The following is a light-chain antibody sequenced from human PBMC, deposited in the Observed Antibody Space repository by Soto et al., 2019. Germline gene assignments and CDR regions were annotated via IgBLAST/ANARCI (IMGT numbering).Light chain of an antibody. CDR1: QSVSSIY. J-gene: IGKJ1*01. Sequence: EIVFTQSPGTLSLSPGERATLSCRASQSVSSIYLAWYQQRPGQAPRLLIYGASDRATGIPDRFSGSGSGTDFTLTISRLEPEDFAVHYCQQYGSSRSFGQGTKVDIK. CDR3: QQYGSSRS. CDR2: GAS. V-gene: IGKV3-20*01.